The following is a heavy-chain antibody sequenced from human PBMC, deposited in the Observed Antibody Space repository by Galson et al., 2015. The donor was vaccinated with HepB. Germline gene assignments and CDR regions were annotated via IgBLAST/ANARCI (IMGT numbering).Heavy chain of an antibody. CDR2: ISGSGGST. J-gene: IGHJ2*01. CDR1: GFTFSSYA. Sequence: SLRLSCAASGFTFSSYAMSWVRQAPGKGLEWVSTISGSGGSTDLADSVKGRFTISRDNSKNTLFLQMNSLRAEDTAVYYCAKPLTGDWYFDLWGRGTLVTVSS. CDR3: AKPLTGDWYFDL. V-gene: IGHV3-23*01. D-gene: IGHD3-9*01.